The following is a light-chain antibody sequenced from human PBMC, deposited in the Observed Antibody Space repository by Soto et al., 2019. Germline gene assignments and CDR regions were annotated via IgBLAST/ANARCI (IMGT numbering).Light chain of an antibody. J-gene: IGLJ1*01. CDR3: CSYTGSGTLV. Sequence: QSALTQPASVSGSPGQSITISCAGTSSDIGDYNYVSWYQQHPGKVPKVIIYDVSNRPSGVSYRFSATKSGNTASLTISGLQAEDEADYSCCSYTGSGTLVFGTGTKLTVL. CDR1: SSDIGDYNY. CDR2: DVS. V-gene: IGLV2-14*01.